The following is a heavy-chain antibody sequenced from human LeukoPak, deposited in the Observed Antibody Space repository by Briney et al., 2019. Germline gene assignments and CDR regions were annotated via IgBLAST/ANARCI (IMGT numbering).Heavy chain of an antibody. V-gene: IGHV3-23*01. Sequence: PGGSLRLSCAASGFTFSSYAMSWVRQAPGKGLEWVSGISGSDGSTNYADSVKGRFTISRDNSKNTLYLQMNSLRAEDTAVYYCAIGGYCSSTSCYMPSNFDYWGQGTLVTVSS. CDR1: GFTFSSYA. D-gene: IGHD2-2*02. CDR2: ISGSDGST. CDR3: AIGGYCSSTSCYMPSNFDY. J-gene: IGHJ4*02.